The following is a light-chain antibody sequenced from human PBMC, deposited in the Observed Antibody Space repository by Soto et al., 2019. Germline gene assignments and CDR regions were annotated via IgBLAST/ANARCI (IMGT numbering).Light chain of an antibody. CDR3: QQYNLDPYT. V-gene: IGKV1-5*01. CDR1: QSIVNW. Sequence: DIRMTQSPSTLSASVGDRVIITCRASQSIVNWLAWYQQKPGKAPKLLISDASKLESGVPPRFSGVGSGTDFTLTISSLQPDDSATYYCQQYNLDPYTFGQGTKLEIK. CDR2: DAS. J-gene: IGKJ2*01.